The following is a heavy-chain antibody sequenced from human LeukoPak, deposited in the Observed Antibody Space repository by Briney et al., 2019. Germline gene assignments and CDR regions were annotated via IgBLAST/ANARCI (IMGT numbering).Heavy chain of an antibody. V-gene: IGHV3-43*02. D-gene: IGHD2-2*03. J-gene: IGHJ6*02. CDR2: ISGDGGST. Sequence: GGSLRLSCAASGFTFDDYAMHWVRQAPGKGLEWVSLISGDGGSTYYADSVKGRFTISRDNSKNSLYLQMNSLRTEDTALYYCAKDGGYCSSTSCYRGMDVWGQGTTVTVSS. CDR3: AKDGGYCSSTSCYRGMDV. CDR1: GFTFDDYA.